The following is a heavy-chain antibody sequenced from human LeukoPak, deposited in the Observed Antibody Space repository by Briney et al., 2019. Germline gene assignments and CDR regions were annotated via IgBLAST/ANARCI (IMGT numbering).Heavy chain of an antibody. V-gene: IGHV1-69*05. CDR2: IIPIFGTA. CDR3: ARVDCSGGSCYTSFDY. CDR1: GGTFSSYA. D-gene: IGHD2-15*01. J-gene: IGHJ4*02. Sequence: ASVKVSCKASGGTFSSYAIRWVRQAPGQGLEWMGGIIPIFGTANYAQKFQGRVTITTDESTSTAYMELSSLRSEDTAVYYCARVDCSGGSCYTSFDYWGQGTLVTVSS.